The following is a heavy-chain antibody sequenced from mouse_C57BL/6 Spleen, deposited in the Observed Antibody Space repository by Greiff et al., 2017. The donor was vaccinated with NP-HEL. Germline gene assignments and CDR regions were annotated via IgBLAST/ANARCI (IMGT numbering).Heavy chain of an antibody. J-gene: IGHJ2*01. CDR1: GYTFTSYW. CDR2: IYPGSGST. V-gene: IGHV1-55*01. CDR3: ARGGFYYSNPWYFDY. D-gene: IGHD2-5*01. Sequence: VQLQQPGAELVKPGASVKMSCKASGYTFTSYWITWVKQRPGQGLEWIGDIYPGSGSTNYNEKFKSKATLTVDTSSSTAYMQLSSLTSEDSAVYYCARGGFYYSNPWYFDYWGQGTTLTVSS.